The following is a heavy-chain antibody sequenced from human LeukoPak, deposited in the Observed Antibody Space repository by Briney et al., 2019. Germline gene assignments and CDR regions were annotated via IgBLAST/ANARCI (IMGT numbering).Heavy chain of an antibody. D-gene: IGHD3-10*01. CDR2: ISGSGGST. J-gene: IGHJ5*02. CDR3: AKGVDIWFGELGSTTYNWFDP. V-gene: IGHV3-23*01. Sequence: GGSLRLSCAASGFTFNNYAMSWVRQAPGKGLEWVSAISGSGGSTYYADSVKGRFTISRDISKNTLYLQMNSLRAEDTAVYYCAKGVDIWFGELGSTTYNWFDPWGQGTLVTVSS. CDR1: GFTFNNYA.